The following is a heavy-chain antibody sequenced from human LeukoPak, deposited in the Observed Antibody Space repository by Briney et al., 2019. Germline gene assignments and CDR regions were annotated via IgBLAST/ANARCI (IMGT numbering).Heavy chain of an antibody. CDR1: GYTFTTYG. J-gene: IGHJ5*02. Sequence: VASVKVSCKASGYTFTTYGISWVRQTPGQGLEWMGWISAYSSNTKYAQRLQGRVTMTTDTSTSTAYMELRSLRSDDTAVYYCARPYGDYVSSWFDPWGQGTLVTVSS. D-gene: IGHD4-17*01. V-gene: IGHV1-18*01. CDR3: ARPYGDYVSSWFDP. CDR2: ISAYSSNT.